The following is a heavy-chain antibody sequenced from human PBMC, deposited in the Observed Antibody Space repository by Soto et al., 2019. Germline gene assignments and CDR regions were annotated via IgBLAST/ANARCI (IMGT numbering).Heavy chain of an antibody. Sequence: GASVKVSCKASGYTFTSYGISWVRQAPGQGLEWMGWISAYNGNTNYAQKLQGRVTMTTDTSTSTAYMELRSLRSDDTAVYYCARDFDHMIAVGNDYYYGMDVWGQGTTVTAP. CDR1: GYTFTSYG. J-gene: IGHJ6*02. D-gene: IGHD3-22*01. CDR3: ARDFDHMIAVGNDYYYGMDV. CDR2: ISAYNGNT. V-gene: IGHV1-18*01.